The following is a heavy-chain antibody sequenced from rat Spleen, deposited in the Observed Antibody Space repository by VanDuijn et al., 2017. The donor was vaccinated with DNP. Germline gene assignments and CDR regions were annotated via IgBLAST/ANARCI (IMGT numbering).Heavy chain of an antibody. J-gene: IGHJ2*01. CDR2: IWAGGST. Sequence: QVQLEESGPGLMQPSETLFLTCTVSGFSLTSTGVGWVRQGLGKGLVWMGTIWAGGSTNYNSAVQSRLSISRDTSKSQLFLKMNSLQTEDTAIYFCTREGYGGSPDYWGQGVMVTVSS. CDR3: TREGYGGSPDY. V-gene: IGHV2-72*01. D-gene: IGHD1-11*01. CDR1: GFSLTSTG.